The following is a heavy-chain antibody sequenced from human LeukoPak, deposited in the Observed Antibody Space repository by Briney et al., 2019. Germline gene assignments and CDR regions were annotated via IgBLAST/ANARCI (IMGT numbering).Heavy chain of an antibody. CDR3: ARGRYYDFWSGPDY. V-gene: IGHV1-8*01. J-gene: IGHJ4*02. Sequence: ASVKVSCKASGYTFTSYDINWVRQATGQGLEWMRWMNPNSGNTGYAQKFQGRVTMTRNTSISTAYMELSSLRSEDTAVYYCARGRYYDFWSGPDYWGQGTLVTVSS. CDR2: MNPNSGNT. D-gene: IGHD3-3*01. CDR1: GYTFTSYD.